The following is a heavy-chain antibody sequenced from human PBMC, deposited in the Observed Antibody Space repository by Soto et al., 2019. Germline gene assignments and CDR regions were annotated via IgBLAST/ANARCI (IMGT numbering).Heavy chain of an antibody. J-gene: IGHJ5*02. CDR2: IYYSGST. D-gene: IGHD1-26*01. Sequence: SETLSLTCTVSGDSISSNSFYWGWIRQPPGKGLEWIGSIYYSGSTYYNPSLKSRVTISVDTSENQFSLKLSSVTAADTAVYYCARSLKWEFLTWGQGTLVTVSS. V-gene: IGHV4-39*01. CDR1: GDSISSNSFY. CDR3: ARSLKWEFLT.